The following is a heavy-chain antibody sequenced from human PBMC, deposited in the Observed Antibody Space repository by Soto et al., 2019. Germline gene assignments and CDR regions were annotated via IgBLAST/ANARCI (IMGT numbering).Heavy chain of an antibody. CDR2: IYIGGST. D-gene: IGHD3-10*01. Sequence: QVQLQESGPGLVKPSETLSLTCTVAGGSISSYYWSWIRQPAGKGLEWIGRIYIGGSTNYNASLKSPVTLSVHASINQFSLGLTSVTAADTAVYYCATGPGGFGEFSLDYWGQGTLVTVSS. J-gene: IGHJ4*02. CDR1: GGSISSYY. CDR3: ATGPGGFGEFSLDY. V-gene: IGHV4-4*07.